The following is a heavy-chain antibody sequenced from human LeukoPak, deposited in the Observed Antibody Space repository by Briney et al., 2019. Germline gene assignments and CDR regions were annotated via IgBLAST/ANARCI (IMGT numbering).Heavy chain of an antibody. Sequence: GESLRLSCTASGFSFNSYAMSWVRQAPGKGLEWVSAIGGNGGRTYYADSVKGRFTISRDNSKNTLYLQTNSLRAEDTAVYYCAKNRTEIWFGEFHYWGQGTLVSVSS. CDR1: GFSFNSYA. D-gene: IGHD3-10*01. CDR3: AKNRTEIWFGEFHY. J-gene: IGHJ4*02. CDR2: IGGNGGRT. V-gene: IGHV3-23*01.